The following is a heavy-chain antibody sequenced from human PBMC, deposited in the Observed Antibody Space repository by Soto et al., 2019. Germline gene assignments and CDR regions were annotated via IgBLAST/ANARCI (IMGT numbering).Heavy chain of an antibody. Sequence: EVQLLESGGGLVQPGGSLRLSCAAAGITLNNYAMSWVRQAPGKGLEWVSNINGGGVNTYYADPVKGRFTISRDNSRNMLYLQMSSLGAEDTAVYYCARRLTTETTVFDYWGHGTLVTVAS. J-gene: IGHJ4*01. CDR3: ARRLTTETTVFDY. CDR1: GITLNNYA. V-gene: IGHV3-23*01. D-gene: IGHD4-17*01. CDR2: INGGGVNT.